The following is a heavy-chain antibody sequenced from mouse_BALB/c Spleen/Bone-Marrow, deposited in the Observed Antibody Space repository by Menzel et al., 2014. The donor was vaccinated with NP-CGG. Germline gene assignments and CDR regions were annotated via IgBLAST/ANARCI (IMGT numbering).Heavy chain of an antibody. D-gene: IGHD6-1*01. CDR1: GYTFTSYY. Sequence: VKLLESGAELVKPGASVKLSCKASGYTFTSYYMYWVKQRPGQGLEWIGEINPSNGGTNFNEKFKNKATLTVDKSSSTAYMQLSSLIFEDSXXXXXXXXXXNWFAYWGXGTLVTVSA. CDR3: XXXXXNWFAY. J-gene: IGHJ3*01. V-gene: IGHV1S120*01. CDR2: INPSNGGT.